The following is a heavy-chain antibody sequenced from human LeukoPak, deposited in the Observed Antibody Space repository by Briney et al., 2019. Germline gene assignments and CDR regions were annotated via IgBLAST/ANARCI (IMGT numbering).Heavy chain of an antibody. Sequence: PSETLSLTCTVSGGSISSYYWSWIRQPPGKGLEWIGYIYYSGSTNYNPSLKSRVTISVDTSKNQFSLKLSSVTAADTAVYYCAKDQDPHSYGSGSYAPFDYWGQGTLVTVSS. CDR3: AKDQDPHSYGSGSYAPFDY. D-gene: IGHD3-10*01. J-gene: IGHJ4*02. CDR1: GGSISSYY. V-gene: IGHV4-59*08. CDR2: IYYSGST.